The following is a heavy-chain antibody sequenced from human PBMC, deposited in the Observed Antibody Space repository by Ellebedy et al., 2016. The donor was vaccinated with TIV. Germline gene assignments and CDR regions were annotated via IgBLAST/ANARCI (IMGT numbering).Heavy chain of an antibody. Sequence: GESLKISXAGSGFSTFSSYGMYWVRQAPGKGLEWVAAISNDGGSKYYADSVKGRFTISRENSKNMLYLQMNSLRAEDTAVYYCARVIWYFDLWGRGALVTVSS. CDR2: ISNDGGSK. CDR1: GFSTFSSYG. CDR3: ARVIWYFDL. V-gene: IGHV3-30*03. J-gene: IGHJ2*01.